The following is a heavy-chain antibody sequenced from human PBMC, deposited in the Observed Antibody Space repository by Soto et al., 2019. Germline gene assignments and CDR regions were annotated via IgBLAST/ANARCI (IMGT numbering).Heavy chain of an antibody. V-gene: IGHV4-30-4*01. J-gene: IGHJ6*02. CDR3: ARGRSGDTATVYYYYYGMDV. D-gene: IGHD5-18*01. Sequence: SETLSLTCTVSGGSISSGDYYWSWIRQPPGKGLEWIGYIYYSGSTYYNPSLKSRVTISVDTSKNQFSLKLSSVTAADTAVYYCARGRSGDTATVYYYYYGMDVWGQGTTVTVSS. CDR1: GGSISSGDYY. CDR2: IYYSGST.